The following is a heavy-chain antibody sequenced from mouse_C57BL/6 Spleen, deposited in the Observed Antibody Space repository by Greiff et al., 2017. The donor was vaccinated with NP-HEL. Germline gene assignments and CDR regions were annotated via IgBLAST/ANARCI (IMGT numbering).Heavy chain of an antibody. Sequence: EVQLQQSGAELVKPGASVKLSCTASGFNIKDYYMHWVKQRTEQGLEWIGRIDPEDGETKYAPKFPGKATLTADTSSTTAYLQLSSLTSEDAAVYDCAWEGYSNSLDWFDYWGQGTLVTVSA. J-gene: IGHJ3*01. D-gene: IGHD2-5*01. CDR1: GFNIKDYY. V-gene: IGHV14-2*01. CDR2: IDPEDGET. CDR3: AWEGYSNSLDWFDY.